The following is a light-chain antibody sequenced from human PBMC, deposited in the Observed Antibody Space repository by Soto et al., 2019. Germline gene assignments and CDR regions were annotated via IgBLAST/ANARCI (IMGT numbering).Light chain of an antibody. CDR2: AAS. V-gene: IGKV1-27*01. J-gene: IGKJ2*01. CDR1: QDISNY. Sequence: DIQMTQSPSSLSASVGDRVTITCRAHQDISNYLAWYQQKPGKVPELLIYAASTLRTGVQSRFSGSVSGTVFTLTINNLQPEDVATYYCQKFNSAPNTFGRGTRLEIK. CDR3: QKFNSAPNT.